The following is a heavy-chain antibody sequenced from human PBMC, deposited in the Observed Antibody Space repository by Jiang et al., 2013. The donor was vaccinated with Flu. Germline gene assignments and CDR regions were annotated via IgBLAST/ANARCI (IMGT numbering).Heavy chain of an antibody. CDR2: INPTSGNT. CDR3: ARGVRGYYGAGSPYNPNWFDP. D-gene: IGHD3-10*01. CDR1: GYTFSSYD. V-gene: IGHV1-8*01. J-gene: IGHJ5*02. Sequence: SGAEVKRPGASVRISCKASGYTFSSYDLNWVRQASGQGLEWMGWINPTSGNTGSGQKFQGRVTMTRNSSTSTAYMELTSLKIEDTAVYYCARGVRGYYGAGSPYNPNWFDPWGQGTLVTVSP.